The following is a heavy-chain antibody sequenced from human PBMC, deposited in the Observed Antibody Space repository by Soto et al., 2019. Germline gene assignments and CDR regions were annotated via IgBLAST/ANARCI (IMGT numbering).Heavy chain of an antibody. CDR2: ISHDGRNK. Sequence: RDCCGAAGVISSNYALHRFSKNPGKGLEWVAVISHDGRNKYDADSVKGRFTIFRDNSKNTLYLQMSSLRAEDTAVYYCTTDSYSSITIVRFDYWGHGTLVTVSS. V-gene: IGHV3-30*04. J-gene: IGHJ4*03. CDR1: GVISSNYA. D-gene: IGHD2-2*01. CDR3: TTDSYSSITIVRFDY.